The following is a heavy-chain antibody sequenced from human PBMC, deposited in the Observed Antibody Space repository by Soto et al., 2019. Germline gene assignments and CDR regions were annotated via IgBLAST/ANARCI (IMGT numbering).Heavy chain of an antibody. CDR1: GGTFSSYA. J-gene: IGHJ6*02. Sequence: GASVKVSCKASGGTFSSYAISWVRQAPGQGLEWMGGIIPIFGTANYAQKFQGRVTITADESTSTAYMELSSLRSEDTAVYYCARDAPLVPAATDYYYYYGMDVWGQGTTVTVSS. V-gene: IGHV1-69*13. CDR3: ARDAPLVPAATDYYYYYGMDV. CDR2: IIPIFGTA. D-gene: IGHD2-2*01.